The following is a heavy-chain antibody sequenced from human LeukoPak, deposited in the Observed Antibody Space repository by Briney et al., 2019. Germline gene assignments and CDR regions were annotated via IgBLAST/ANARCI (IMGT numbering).Heavy chain of an antibody. CDR2: ISAYNGNT. D-gene: IGHD1-26*01. CDR1: GYTFASYG. J-gene: IGHJ3*02. Sequence: ASVNVSCKASGYTFASYGISWVRQAPGQGLEWMGWISAYNGNTNYAQKLQGRVTMTTDTSTSTAYMELRSRRSDATAVYYCARGLGVGATSVGGGAFDIWGQGTMVTVSS. V-gene: IGHV1-18*01. CDR3: ARGLGVGATSVGGGAFDI.